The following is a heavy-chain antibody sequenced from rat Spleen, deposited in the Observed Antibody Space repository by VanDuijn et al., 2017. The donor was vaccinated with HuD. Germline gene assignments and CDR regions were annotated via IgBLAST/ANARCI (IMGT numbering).Heavy chain of an antibody. J-gene: IGHJ3*01. Sequence: EVQLVESGGGLVQPGRSLKLSCAASGFSFSSNWLNWIRQAPGKGLEWIASINPDGSGIYYPDTVKGRFTISRDNAKSTLYLQMDSLRSEDTATYYCTSHASYSTYSPFVYWGQGTLVTVSS. CDR1: GFSFSSNW. CDR2: INPDGSGI. V-gene: IGHV5-29*01. D-gene: IGHD1-2*01. CDR3: TSHASYSTYSPFVY.